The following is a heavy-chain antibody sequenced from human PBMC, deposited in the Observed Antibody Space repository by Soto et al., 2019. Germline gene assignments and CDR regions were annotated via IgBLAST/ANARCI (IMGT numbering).Heavy chain of an antibody. CDR1: GGTFSSYT. J-gene: IGHJ5*02. CDR2: IIPILGIA. D-gene: IGHD1-26*01. CDR3: ANDPEGGCDSDT. Sequence: QVQLVQSGAEVKKPGSSVKVSCKASGGTFSSYTISWVRQAPGQGLEWMGRIIPILGIANSAQKFQGRVTITADKSTSTADMELSSMRSEATAVYYCANDPEGGCDSDTWGQGTLVTVSS. V-gene: IGHV1-69*02.